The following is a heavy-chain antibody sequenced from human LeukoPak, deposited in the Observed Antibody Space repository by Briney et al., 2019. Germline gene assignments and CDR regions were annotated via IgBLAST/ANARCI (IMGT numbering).Heavy chain of an antibody. V-gene: IGHV3-48*03. CDR2: ISSSGSTI. CDR3: ARGPNYYDSSGYYRGYFDY. D-gene: IGHD3-22*01. CDR1: GFTFSSYE. J-gene: IGHJ4*02. Sequence: GGSLRLSCAASGFTFSSYEMNWVRQAPGKGLEWVSYISSSGSTIYYADSVKGRFTISRDNAKNSLYLQMNSLRAEDTAVYYCARGPNYYDSSGYYRGYFDYWGQGTLVTVSS.